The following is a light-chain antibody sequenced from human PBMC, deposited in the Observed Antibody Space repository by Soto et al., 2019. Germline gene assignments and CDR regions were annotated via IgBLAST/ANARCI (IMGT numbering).Light chain of an antibody. CDR1: QTISSSF. J-gene: IGKJ3*01. CDR2: RAS. V-gene: IGKV3-20*01. CDR3: HQFGSSPLDT. Sequence: EIVLTQSPGTLSLSPGERATLSCRASQTISSSFLAWYQQKPGQAPRLLIYRASRRAPGIPDRFSGSGSLTDFTLTISMLEPEDFAVYYCHQFGSSPLDTFGPGTKVDIK.